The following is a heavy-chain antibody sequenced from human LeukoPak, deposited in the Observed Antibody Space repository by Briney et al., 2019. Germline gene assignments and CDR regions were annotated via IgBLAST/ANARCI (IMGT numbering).Heavy chain of an antibody. CDR3: AQNFYDSSGLYFDY. CDR1: GFTFSTYS. J-gene: IGHJ4*02. CDR2: ISSSSNYI. V-gene: IGHV3-21*01. Sequence: GGSLRLSCVASGFTFSTYSMNWARQAPGKGLEWVSSISSSSNYIYYADSVKGRFTISRDNAKNSLYLQMNSLRAADTAVYYCAQNFYDSSGLYFDYWGQGTLVTVSS. D-gene: IGHD3-22*01.